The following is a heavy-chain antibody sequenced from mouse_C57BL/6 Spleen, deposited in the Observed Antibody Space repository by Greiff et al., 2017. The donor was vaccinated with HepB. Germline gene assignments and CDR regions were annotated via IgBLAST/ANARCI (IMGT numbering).Heavy chain of an antibody. CDR3: ARVAWDKTFDV. J-gene: IGHJ1*03. CDR1: GYSITSGYY. D-gene: IGHD4-1*01. CDR2: ISYDGSN. V-gene: IGHV3-6*01. Sequence: EVKLMESGPGLVKPSQSLSLTCSVTGYSITSGYYWNWIRQFPGNKLEWMGYISYDGSNNYNPSLKNRISITRDTSKNQFFLKLNSVTTEDTATYYCARVAWDKTFDVWGTGTTVTVSS.